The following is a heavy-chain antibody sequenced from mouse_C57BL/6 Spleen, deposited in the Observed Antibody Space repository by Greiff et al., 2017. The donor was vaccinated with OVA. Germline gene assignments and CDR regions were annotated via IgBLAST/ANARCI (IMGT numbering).Heavy chain of an antibody. J-gene: IGHJ2*01. CDR3: TRGDRDY. D-gene: IGHD3-3*01. V-gene: IGHV1-15*01. CDR1: GYTFTDYE. CDR2: FDPETGGT. Sequence: QVQLQQSGAELVRPGASVTLSCKASGYTFTDYEMHWVKQTPVHGLEWIGAFDPETGGTAYNQKFKGKAILTADKSSSTAYMELRSLTSEDSAVYYCTRGDRDYWGQGTTLTVSS.